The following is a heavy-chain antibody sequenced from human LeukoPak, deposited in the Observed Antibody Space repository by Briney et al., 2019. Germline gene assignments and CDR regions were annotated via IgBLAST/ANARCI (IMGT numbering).Heavy chain of an antibody. D-gene: IGHD3-10*01. CDR1: GFTFSSYE. CDR3: AFSGSGSLGCDY. V-gene: IGHV3-48*03. J-gene: IGHJ4*02. CDR2: ISSSGSTI. Sequence: GGSLRLSCAASGFTFSSYEMNWVRQAPGKGLEWVSYISSSGSTIYYADSVKGRFTISRDNAKNSLYLQMNSLRAEDTAVYYCAFSGSGSLGCDYWGQGTLVTVSS.